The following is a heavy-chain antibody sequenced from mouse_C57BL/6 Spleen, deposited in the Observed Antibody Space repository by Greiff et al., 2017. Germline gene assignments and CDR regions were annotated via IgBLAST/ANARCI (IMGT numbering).Heavy chain of an antibody. Sequence: QVQLQQPGAELVMPGASVKLSCKASGYTFTSYWMHWVKQRPGQGLEWIGEIDPSDSYTNYNQKFKGKSTLTVDKSSSTAYMQLSSLTSEDSAVYYCARGDCNYYAMDSWGSRNLSHRLL. CDR3: ARGDCNYYAMDS. CDR2: IDPSDSYT. V-gene: IGHV1-69*01. J-gene: IGHJ4*01. D-gene: IGHD2-1*01. CDR1: GYTFTSYW.